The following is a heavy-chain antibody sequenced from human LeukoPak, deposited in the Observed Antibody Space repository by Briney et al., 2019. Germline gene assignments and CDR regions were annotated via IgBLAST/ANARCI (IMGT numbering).Heavy chain of an antibody. D-gene: IGHD1-26*01. CDR1: GGSISSTSCY. CDR2: IYYSGST. J-gene: IGHJ4*02. Sequence: SETLSLTCTVSGGSISSTSCYWGWIRQPPGKGLEWIGSIYYSGSTYYNPSLKSRVTISVDTSKNQFSLKLSSLTAADTAVYYCARNTQGATSYFDYWGQGTLVTVSS. V-gene: IGHV4-39*01. CDR3: ARNTQGATSYFDY.